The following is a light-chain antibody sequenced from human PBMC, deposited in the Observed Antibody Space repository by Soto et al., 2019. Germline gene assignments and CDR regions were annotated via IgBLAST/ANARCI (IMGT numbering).Light chain of an antibody. Sequence: DIQMTQSPSSVSASVGDRVTITCRASQGITSWLAWYQQKPGKAPKLLIYRASNLQSGVPSRFSGRGSGTDFPLTTSVLQPADFATYYCHQTTTIPLTFVGGTQVELK. CDR3: HQTTTIPLT. CDR1: QGITSW. J-gene: IGKJ4*01. CDR2: RAS. V-gene: IGKV1-12*01.